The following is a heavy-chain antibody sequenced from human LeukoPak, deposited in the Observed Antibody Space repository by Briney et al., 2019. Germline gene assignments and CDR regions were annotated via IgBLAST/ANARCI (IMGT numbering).Heavy chain of an antibody. CDR2: IIPILGIA. J-gene: IGHJ6*02. CDR3: ARDPAPHCSSTSCYNFGRSSYYYYGMDV. Sequence: SVKVSRKASGGTFSSYAISWVRQAPGQGLEWMGRIIPILGIANYAQKFQGRVTITADKSTSTAYMELSSLRSEDTAVYYCARDPAPHCSSTSCYNFGRSSYYYYGMDVWGQGTTVTVSS. V-gene: IGHV1-69*04. CDR1: GGTFSSYA. D-gene: IGHD2-2*02.